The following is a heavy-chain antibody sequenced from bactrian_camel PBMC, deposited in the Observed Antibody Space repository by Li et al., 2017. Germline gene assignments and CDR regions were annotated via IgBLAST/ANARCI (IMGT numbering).Heavy chain of an antibody. CDR1: GLTFSNWG. CDR3: ATGRPTAVRPDFGY. V-gene: IGHV3-2*01. CDR2: IYSDGSGT. J-gene: IGHJ6*01. Sequence: HVQLVESGGGSVQAGGSLRLSCIVSGLTFSNWGMAWVRQVPGKGLEWVANIYSDGSGTDYSDSVKSGFTISRDNAKNALYLQMTALRSEDTALYYCATGRPTAVRPDFGYWGQGTQVTVS.